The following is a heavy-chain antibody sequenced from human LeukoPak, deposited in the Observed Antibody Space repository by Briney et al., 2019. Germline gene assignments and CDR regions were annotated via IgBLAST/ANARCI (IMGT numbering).Heavy chain of an antibody. J-gene: IGHJ6*03. Sequence: GGSLKLSCAASGFTYDDYAMSWDRQAPGKGLEWVSGINCNGGSTGYADSVKCRFTISRDNAKNSLYLQMNSLRAEDTALYYCARALSDYLDYLYYYYTVVRGKGATVTVS. D-gene: IGHD4-17*01. CDR2: INCNGGST. CDR3: ARALSDYLDYLYYYYTVV. V-gene: IGHV3-20*04. CDR1: GFTYDDYA.